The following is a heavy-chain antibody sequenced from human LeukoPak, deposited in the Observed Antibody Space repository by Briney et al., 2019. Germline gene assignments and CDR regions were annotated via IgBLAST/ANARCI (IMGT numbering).Heavy chain of an antibody. CDR3: ARNIGIGYCSGGSCYEDWFDP. CDR1: GYSFTSYW. J-gene: IGHJ5*02. CDR2: FDPSDSYP. Sequence: GESLKISCKGSGYSFTSYWISWVRQMPGKGREGWGRFDPSDSYPNYSPSFQGHVTISADKSISTAYLQWSSLKASDTAMYYCARNIGIGYCSGGSCYEDWFDPWGQGTLVTVSS. D-gene: IGHD2-15*01. V-gene: IGHV5-10-1*01.